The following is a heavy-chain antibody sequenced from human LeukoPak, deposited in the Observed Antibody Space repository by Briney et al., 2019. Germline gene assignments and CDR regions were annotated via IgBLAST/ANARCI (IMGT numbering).Heavy chain of an antibody. CDR3: ARSVEIYPFDY. J-gene: IGHJ4*02. CDR2: IYYSGST. Sequence: SGTLSLTCTVSGGSISSYYWSWIRQPPGKGLEWIGYIYYSGSTNYNPSLKSRVTISVDTSKNQFSLKLSSVTAADTAVYYCARSVEIYPFDYWGQGTLVTVSS. D-gene: IGHD5-24*01. CDR1: GGSISSYY. V-gene: IGHV4-59*01.